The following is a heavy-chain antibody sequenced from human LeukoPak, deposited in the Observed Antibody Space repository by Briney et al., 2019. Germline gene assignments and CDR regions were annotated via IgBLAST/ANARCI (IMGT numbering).Heavy chain of an antibody. J-gene: IGHJ5*02. V-gene: IGHV3-9*03. Sequence: PGGSLRLSCAASGFTFDDYAMHWVRQAPGKGLEWVSGISWNSGNIGYADSVKGRFTISRDNAKNSLYLQMNSLSAEDMALYYCAKGTTGTTGGWFDPWGQGTLVTVSS. D-gene: IGHD1-1*01. CDR2: ISWNSGNI. CDR1: GFTFDDYA. CDR3: AKGTTGTTGGWFDP.